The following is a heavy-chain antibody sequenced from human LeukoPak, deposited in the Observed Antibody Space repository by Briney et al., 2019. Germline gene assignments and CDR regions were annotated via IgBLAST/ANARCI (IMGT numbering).Heavy chain of an antibody. D-gene: IGHD6-19*01. CDR2: IYYSGST. J-gene: IGHJ3*02. CDR1: GGSISSGSYY. V-gene: IGHV4-61*01. Sequence: SETLSLTCTVSGGSISSGSYYWTWIRQPPGKGLEWIGYIYYSGSTNYNPSLKSRVTISVDTSKNQFSLNLSSVTAADTAVYYCARYTSGWLDAFDIWGQGTMVTVSS. CDR3: ARYTSGWLDAFDI.